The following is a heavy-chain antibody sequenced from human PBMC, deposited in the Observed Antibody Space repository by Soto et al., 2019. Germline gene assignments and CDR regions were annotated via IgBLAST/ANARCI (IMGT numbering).Heavy chain of an antibody. J-gene: IGHJ6*02. V-gene: IGHV3-23*01. CDR1: GFTFSSSA. CDR2: ISGSGAGT. D-gene: IGHD3-3*01. CDR3: AKGPTVFGAVISFDYYYGMYV. Sequence: PGGSLRLSCTASGFTFSSSAMSWVRQAPGRGLEWVSGISGSGAGTYYADSVKGRFTISRDNSKNTLYLQMIGLRAEDAAVYYCAKGPTVFGAVISFDYYYGMYVWGQGTPVTVSS.